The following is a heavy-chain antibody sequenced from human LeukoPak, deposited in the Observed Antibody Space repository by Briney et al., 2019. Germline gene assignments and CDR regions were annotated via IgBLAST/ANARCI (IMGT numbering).Heavy chain of an antibody. Sequence: PGRSLRLSCAASGFTFSSYAMHWVRQAPGKGLEWVAVISYDGSNKYYADSVKGRFTISRDNSKNTLYLQVNSLRAEDTAVYYCARDRNFGYSSGWSRLDYWGQGTLVTVSS. CDR3: ARDRNFGYSSGWSRLDY. CDR1: GFTFSSYA. V-gene: IGHV3-30-3*01. CDR2: ISYDGSNK. D-gene: IGHD6-19*01. J-gene: IGHJ4*02.